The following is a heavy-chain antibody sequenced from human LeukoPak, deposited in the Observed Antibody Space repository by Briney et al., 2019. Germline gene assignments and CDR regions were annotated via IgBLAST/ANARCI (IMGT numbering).Heavy chain of an antibody. D-gene: IGHD3-10*01. CDR1: GYSFTSYW. J-gene: IGHJ5*02. V-gene: IGHV5-51*01. CDR2: IYPGDSDT. Sequence: PGESLKISCKGSGYSFTSYWIGWVRQMPGKGLEWMGIIYPGDSDTRYSPSFQGQVTISADKSISTAYLQWSSLKASDTAMYYCARSSMVRGTTRVDDHWGQGTLVTVSS. CDR3: ARSSMVRGTTRVDDH.